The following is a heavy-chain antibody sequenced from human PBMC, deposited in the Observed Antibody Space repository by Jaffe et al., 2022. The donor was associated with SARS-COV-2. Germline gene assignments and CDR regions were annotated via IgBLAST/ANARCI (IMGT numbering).Heavy chain of an antibody. CDR3: AKEAGYSGSYYDY. D-gene: IGHD1-26*01. CDR2: ISYDGSNK. V-gene: IGHV3-30*18. CDR1: GFTFSSYG. J-gene: IGHJ4*02. Sequence: QVQLVESGGGVVQPGRSLRLSCAASGFTFSSYGMHWVRQAPGKGLEWVAVISYDGSNKYYADSVKGRFTISRDNSKNTLYLQMNSLRAEDTAVYYCAKEAGYSGSYYDYWGQGTLVTVSS.